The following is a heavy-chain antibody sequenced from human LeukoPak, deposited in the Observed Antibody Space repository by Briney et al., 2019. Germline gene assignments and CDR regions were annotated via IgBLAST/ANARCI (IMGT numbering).Heavy chain of an antibody. CDR2: ISGSGGST. J-gene: IGHJ4*02. Sequence: GGSLRPSCAASGFTFSSYAMSWVRQAPGKGLEWVSAISGSGGSTYYADSVKGRFTISRDNSKNTLYLQMNSLRAEDTAVYYCAKDLRIAAAGTGFDYWGQGTLVTVSS. V-gene: IGHV3-23*01. D-gene: IGHD6-13*01. CDR3: AKDLRIAAAGTGFDY. CDR1: GFTFSSYA.